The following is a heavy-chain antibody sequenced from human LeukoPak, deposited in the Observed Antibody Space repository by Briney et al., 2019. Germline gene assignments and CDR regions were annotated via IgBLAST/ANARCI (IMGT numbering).Heavy chain of an antibody. CDR2: ISACNGNT. V-gene: IGHV1-18*01. CDR1: GYTFTSYG. D-gene: IGHD2-15*01. J-gene: IGHJ4*02. Sequence: GASVKVSCKASGYTFTSYGISWVRQAPGQGLEWMGWISACNGNTNYAQKLQGRVTMTTDTSTSTAYMELRSLRSDDTAVYYCASGSAALGYCSGGSCYDHFFDYWGQGTLVTVSS. CDR3: ASGSAALGYCSGGSCYDHFFDY.